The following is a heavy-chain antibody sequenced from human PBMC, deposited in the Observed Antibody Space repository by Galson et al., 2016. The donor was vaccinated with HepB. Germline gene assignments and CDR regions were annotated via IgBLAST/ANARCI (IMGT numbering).Heavy chain of an antibody. V-gene: IGHV1-18*04. D-gene: IGHD3-10*01. Sequence: SGYSFTRYGISWVRQAPGQGLEWMGWISVYNGHTNYAHKLQGRVTMTTDTSTTTAYMELRSLRSDDTALYYCARDPGPSYYYGSGSSDYYGMDVWGQGTTVTVSS. J-gene: IGHJ6*02. CDR1: GYSFTRYG. CDR2: ISVYNGHT. CDR3: ARDPGPSYYYGSGSSDYYGMDV.